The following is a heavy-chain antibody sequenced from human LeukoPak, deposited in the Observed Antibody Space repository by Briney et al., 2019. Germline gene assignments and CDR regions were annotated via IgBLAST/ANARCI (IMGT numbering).Heavy chain of an antibody. Sequence: GGSLSLSCAASVFTFTTYVMTWVRQTSARGLAWVSAISGSGGSSYYADCVKGRFTISLHNPKKTLSLQVNGLRAEDTAVYCCARLSGTFGTTSRVYHYWGQGTLVTVSS. D-gene: IGHD1-1*01. CDR3: ARLSGTFGTTSRVYHY. CDR1: VFTFTTYV. CDR2: ISGSGGSS. J-gene: IGHJ4*02. V-gene: IGHV3-23*01.